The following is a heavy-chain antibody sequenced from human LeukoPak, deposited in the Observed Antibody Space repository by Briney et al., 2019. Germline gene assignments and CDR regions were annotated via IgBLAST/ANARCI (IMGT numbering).Heavy chain of an antibody. CDR1: GYSISSGYY. CDR3: ARAEGHCSSTSCYTERAFDI. Sequence: SETLSLTCAVSGYSISSGYYWSWIRQPAGKGLEWIGRIYTSGSTNYNPSLKSRVTISVDTSKNQFSLKLSSVTAADTAVYYCARAEGHCSSTSCYTERAFDIWGQGTMVTVSS. J-gene: IGHJ3*02. CDR2: IYTSGST. V-gene: IGHV4-61*02. D-gene: IGHD2-2*02.